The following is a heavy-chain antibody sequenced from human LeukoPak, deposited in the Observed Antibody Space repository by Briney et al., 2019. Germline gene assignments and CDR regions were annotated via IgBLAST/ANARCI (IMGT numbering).Heavy chain of an antibody. CDR1: GYSISSDYY. J-gene: IGHJ6*03. CDR3: AKGGPKTYYYYYYMDV. V-gene: IGHV4-38-2*02. CDR2: IYHSGST. Sequence: SETLSLTCTVSGYSISSDYYWGWIRQPPGRGLEWIGTIYHSGSTYYNPSLKSRVTISVDTSRNQFSLKLSSVTAADTAVYYCAKGGPKTYYYYYYMDVWGKGTTVTVSS.